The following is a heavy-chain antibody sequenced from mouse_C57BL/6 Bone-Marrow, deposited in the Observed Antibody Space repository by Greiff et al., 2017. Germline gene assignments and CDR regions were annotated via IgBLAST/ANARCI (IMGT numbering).Heavy chain of an antibody. J-gene: IGHJ3*01. CDR3: ARDWDRVFFAY. D-gene: IGHD4-1*01. CDR2: IYPGSGNT. V-gene: IGHV1-76*01. Sequence: VHLVESGAELVRPGASVKLSCKASGYTFTDYYINWVKQRPGQGLEWIARIYPGSGNTYYNEKFKGKATLTAEKSSSTAYMQLSSLTSEDSAVYFCARDWDRVFFAYWGQGTLVTVSA. CDR1: GYTFTDYY.